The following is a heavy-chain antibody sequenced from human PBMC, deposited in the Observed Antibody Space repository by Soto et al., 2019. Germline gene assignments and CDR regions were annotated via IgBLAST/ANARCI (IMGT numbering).Heavy chain of an antibody. J-gene: IGHJ6*02. V-gene: IGHV3-23*01. CDR1: GFTFSSYA. Sequence: HPGGSLRLSCAASGFTFSSYAMSWVRQAPGKGLEWVSAISGSGGSTYYADSVKGRFTISRDNSKNTLYLQMNSLRAEDTAVYYCAKVNYSTPKDFLYYYYGMDVWGQGTTVTVSS. D-gene: IGHD4-4*01. CDR3: AKVNYSTPKDFLYYYYGMDV. CDR2: ISGSGGST.